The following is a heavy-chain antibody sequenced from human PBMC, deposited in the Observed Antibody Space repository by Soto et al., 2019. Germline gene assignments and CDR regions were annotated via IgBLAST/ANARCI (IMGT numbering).Heavy chain of an antibody. CDR1: GYTFTSYD. V-gene: IGHV1-8*01. CDR2: MNPNSGNT. Sequence: ASVKVSCRASGYTFTSYDIYWVRQAPGQGLEWMGWMNPNSGNTGYAQKFQGRVTMTRNTSISTAHMELSSLRSEDTAVYYCARAPIQGIVVVPAAHAPDYWGQGTL. D-gene: IGHD2-2*01. CDR3: ARAPIQGIVVVPAAHAPDY. J-gene: IGHJ4*02.